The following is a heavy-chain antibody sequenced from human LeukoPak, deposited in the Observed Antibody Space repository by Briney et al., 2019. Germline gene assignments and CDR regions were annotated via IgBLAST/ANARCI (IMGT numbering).Heavy chain of an antibody. J-gene: IGHJ3*02. CDR3: VRIYYSNAFDI. CDR1: GYTFTRYD. Sequence: ASVKVSCKASGYTFTRYDINWVRQATGQGLEWMGWMNPKTGNTGSAQKFQGRVTITGNTSISTAYMELSSLRSEDTAVYYCVRIYYSNAFDIWSQGTMVTVSS. CDR2: MNPKTGNT. D-gene: IGHD4-11*01. V-gene: IGHV1-8*03.